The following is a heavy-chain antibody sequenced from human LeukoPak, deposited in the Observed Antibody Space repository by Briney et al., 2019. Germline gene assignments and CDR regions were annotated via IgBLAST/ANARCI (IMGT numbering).Heavy chain of an antibody. D-gene: IGHD3-10*01. J-gene: IGHJ4*02. Sequence: SETLSLTCTVSGGSISSYYWSWIRQPAGKGLEWIGRIYTSGSTNYNPSLKSRVTMSVDTSKNQFSLELSSVTAADTAVYYCARHGYYYGSGSYLDYWGQGTLVTVSS. CDR1: GGSISSYY. V-gene: IGHV4-4*07. CDR3: ARHGYYYGSGSYLDY. CDR2: IYTSGST.